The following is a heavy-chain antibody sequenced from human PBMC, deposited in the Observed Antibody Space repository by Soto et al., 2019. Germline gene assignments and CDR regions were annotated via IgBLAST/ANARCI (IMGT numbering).Heavy chain of an antibody. CDR1: GGSFSGYY. CDR3: ARGRIYRGSYRNWYFDL. D-gene: IGHD3-16*02. CDR2: INHSGST. V-gene: IGHV4-34*01. Sequence: QVQLQQWGAGLLKPSETLSLTCAVYGGSFSGYYWSWIRQPPGKGLEWIGEINHSGSTNYNPSLKSRVPISVDTSKNQFSLKLSSVTAADTAVYYCARGRIYRGSYRNWYFDLWGRGTLVTVSS. J-gene: IGHJ2*01.